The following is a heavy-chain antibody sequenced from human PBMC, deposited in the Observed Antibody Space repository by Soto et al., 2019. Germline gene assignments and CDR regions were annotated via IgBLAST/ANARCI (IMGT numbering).Heavy chain of an antibody. CDR2: ILSNYNT. D-gene: IGHD2-8*01. J-gene: IGHJ4*02. Sequence: EVQLLDSGGGLVQPGGSLTLSCAASGFRFRDYTMSWVHQAPGKVLESISVILSNYNTYYTDSVRGRFTISRDSSKNMLYLQMNSLRAEDTAVYYCARRVNGYFDYWGQGALVTVSS. CDR1: GFRFRDYT. V-gene: IGHV3-23*05. CDR3: ARRVNGYFDY.